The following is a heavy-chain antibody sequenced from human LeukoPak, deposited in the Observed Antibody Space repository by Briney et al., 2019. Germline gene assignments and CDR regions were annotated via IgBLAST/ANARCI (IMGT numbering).Heavy chain of an antibody. CDR2: ISGSGGST. CDR3: AKESGSGSYYTYYYYYGMDV. J-gene: IGHJ6*04. V-gene: IGHV3-23*01. D-gene: IGHD3-10*01. Sequence: GGSLRLSCTASGFTFGDHAMSWVRQAPGKGLEWVSAISGSGGSTYYADSVKGRFTISRDNSKNTLYLQMNSLRAEDTAVYYCAKESGSGSYYTYYYYYGMDVWGKGTTVTVSS. CDR1: GFTFGDHA.